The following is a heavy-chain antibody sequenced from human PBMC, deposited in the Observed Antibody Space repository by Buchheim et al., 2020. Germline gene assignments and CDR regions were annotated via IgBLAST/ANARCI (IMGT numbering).Heavy chain of an antibody. D-gene: IGHD2-2*01. CDR3: ARRIVVPAAILGYYFDY. J-gene: IGHJ4*02. Sequence: QVQLQQWGAGLLKPSETLSLTCAVYGGSFSGYYWSWIRQPPGKGLEWIGEINHSGSTNYNPSLKSRVTISVDTSKNQFYLKLSSVTAADTAVYYCARRIVVPAAILGYYFDYWGQGTL. V-gene: IGHV4-34*01. CDR1: GGSFSGYY. CDR2: INHSGST.